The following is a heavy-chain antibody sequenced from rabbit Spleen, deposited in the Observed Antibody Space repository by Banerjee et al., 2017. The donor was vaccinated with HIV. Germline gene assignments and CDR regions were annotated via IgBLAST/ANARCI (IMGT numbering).Heavy chain of an antibody. J-gene: IGHJ6*01. CDR3: ARDTSSSFSSYGMDL. Sequence: QSLEESGGDLVKPGASLTLTCTASGVSFSSSSYMCWVRQAPGKGLEWIACIDTGSSGFTYYATWAKGRFTISKTSSTTVTLQVTRLTAADTATYFCARDTSSSFSSYGMDLWGPGTLVTVS. CDR1: GVSFSSSSY. D-gene: IGHD1-1*01. CDR2: IDTGSSGFT. V-gene: IGHV1S40*01.